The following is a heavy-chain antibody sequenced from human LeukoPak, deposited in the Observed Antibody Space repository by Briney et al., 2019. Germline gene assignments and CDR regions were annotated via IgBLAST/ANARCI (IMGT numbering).Heavy chain of an antibody. D-gene: IGHD2-2*01. CDR2: ISSSSTI. J-gene: IGHJ4*02. Sequence: GGSLRLSCAASGFTFSSYSMNWVRQAPGKGLEWVSYISSSSTIYYADSVEGRFTISRDNAKNSLYLQMNSLRAEDTAVYYCAREGYCSSTGCYYFDYWGQGTLVTVSS. V-gene: IGHV3-48*01. CDR3: AREGYCSSTGCYYFDY. CDR1: GFTFSSYS.